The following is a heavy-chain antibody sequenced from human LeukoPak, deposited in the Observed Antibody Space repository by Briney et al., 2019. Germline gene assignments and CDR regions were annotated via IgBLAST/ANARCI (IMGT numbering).Heavy chain of an antibody. CDR3: ARGNFGGSYYAY. Sequence: GGSLRLSCVVSGFNFDNFAMHWVRQAPGKGLEWVAVIWYDGSNKYYADSVKGRFTISRDNSKNTLYLQMNNLRVEDTAVYYCARGNFGGSYYAYWGQGTLVTVSS. D-gene: IGHD1-26*01. CDR1: GFNFDNFA. J-gene: IGHJ4*02. CDR2: IWYDGSNK. V-gene: IGHV3-33*08.